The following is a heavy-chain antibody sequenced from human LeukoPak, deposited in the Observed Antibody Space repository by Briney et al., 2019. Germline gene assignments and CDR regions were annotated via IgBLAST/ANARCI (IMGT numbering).Heavy chain of an antibody. Sequence: SETLSLTCTVSGGSVSSSSYFWDWIRQPPGKGLEWIGTNYYGGSTYYNPSLKSRVTISADTSRNQFSLKLRSVTAADTAVYYCARTLGYCTTSSCSQYYYGMDVWGQGTTVTVSS. CDR1: GGSVSSSSYF. CDR3: ARTLGYCTTSSCSQYYYGMDV. J-gene: IGHJ6*02. D-gene: IGHD2-2*01. V-gene: IGHV4-39*01. CDR2: NYYGGST.